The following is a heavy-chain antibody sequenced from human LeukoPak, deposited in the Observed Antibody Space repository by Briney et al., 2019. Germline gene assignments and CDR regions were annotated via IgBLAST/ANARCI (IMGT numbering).Heavy chain of an antibody. CDR2: ISGSGGST. J-gene: IGHJ4*02. CDR1: GFTFSSYA. CDR3: AKAHWTRQWLIAPFDY. V-gene: IGHV3-23*01. Sequence: GGSLRLSCAASGFTFSSYAMSWVRQAPRKGLEWVPGISGSGGSTHYADSVKGRFIISRDISKNTLHLQMNSLRAEDTAVYYCAKAHWTRQWLIAPFDYWGQGTLVTVSS. D-gene: IGHD6-19*01.